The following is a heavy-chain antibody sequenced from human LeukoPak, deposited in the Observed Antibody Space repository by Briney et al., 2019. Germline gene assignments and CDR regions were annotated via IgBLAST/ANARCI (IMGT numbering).Heavy chain of an antibody. CDR1: GFTFSDHY. Sequence: PGGSLRLSCAASGFTFSDHYMDWVRQAPGKGLEWVGRIRDKAHSYTTEYAASVKGRFTISRDASKNSLYLQMNSLKTEDTAVYCCARVTRYSYDYWGQGTLVTVSS. CDR2: IRDKAHSYTT. J-gene: IGHJ4*02. CDR3: ARVTRYSYDY. V-gene: IGHV3-72*01. D-gene: IGHD5-18*01.